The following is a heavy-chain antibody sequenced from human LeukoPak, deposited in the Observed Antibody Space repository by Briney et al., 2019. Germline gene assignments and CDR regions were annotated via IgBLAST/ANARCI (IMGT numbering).Heavy chain of an antibody. CDR3: ARGDCSGGSCYLDY. D-gene: IGHD2-15*01. J-gene: IGHJ4*02. CDR1: GYTFTSYD. CDR2: MNPNSGNT. V-gene: IGHV1-8*01. Sequence: GASVKVSCKASGYTFTSYDINWVRQATGQGLEWMGWMNPNSGNTGYAQKFQGRVTMTRNTSISTAYMELSSLRSEDTAVYYCARGDCSGGSCYLDYWGQGTLVTVSS.